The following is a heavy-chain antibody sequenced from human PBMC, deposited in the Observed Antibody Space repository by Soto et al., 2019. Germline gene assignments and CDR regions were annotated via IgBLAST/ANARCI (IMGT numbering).Heavy chain of an antibody. D-gene: IGHD3-10*01. CDR2: IYSGGST. CDR1: GFTFSSYE. CDR3: ASRFSVYGAFDY. J-gene: IGHJ4*02. V-gene: IGHV3-53*01. Sequence: GGSLRLSCAASGFTFSSYEMNWVRQAPGKGLEWVSVIYSGGSTYYADSVKGRFTISRDNSKNTLYLQMNSLRAEDTAVYYCASRFSVYGAFDYWGQGTLVTVSS.